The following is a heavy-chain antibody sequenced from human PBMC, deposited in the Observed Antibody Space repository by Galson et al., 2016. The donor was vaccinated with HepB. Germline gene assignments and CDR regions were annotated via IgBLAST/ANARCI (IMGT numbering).Heavy chain of an antibody. V-gene: IGHV3-9*01. Sequence: SLRLSCAASGFTLDHYAMHWVRQAPGKGLEWVSGISWNSGSIGYADSVKGRFTISRDNAKNSLYLQMNSLRAGDTALYYCAKDSGAYYYDSSGYRRNAFDMWGQGTMVTASS. J-gene: IGHJ3*02. D-gene: IGHD3-22*01. CDR3: AKDSGAYYYDSSGYRRNAFDM. CDR2: ISWNSGSI. CDR1: GFTLDHYA.